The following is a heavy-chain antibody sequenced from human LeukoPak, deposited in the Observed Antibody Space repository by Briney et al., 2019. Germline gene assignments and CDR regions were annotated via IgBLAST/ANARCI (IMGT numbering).Heavy chain of an antibody. CDR2: AYSGVNA. J-gene: IGHJ6*03. CDR1: GDSMHSYY. CDR3: AREKSGTLTRAYYYIDV. Sequence: PSETLSPTCTVSGDSMHSYYWSWIRQSPEKGLEWIGRAYSGVNAYYNPSLQSRVTKSVDKSNNQFSLDLTSVTAADTALYYCAREKSGTLTRAYYYIDVWGKGITVTVSS. D-gene: IGHD1-26*01. V-gene: IGHV4-4*07.